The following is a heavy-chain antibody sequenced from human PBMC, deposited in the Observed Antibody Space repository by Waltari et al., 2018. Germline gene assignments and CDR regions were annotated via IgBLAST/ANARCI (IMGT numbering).Heavy chain of an antibody. J-gene: IGHJ2*01. D-gene: IGHD1-26*01. CDR2: IKSKTDGETS. Sequence: VRQAPGKGLEWVGRIKSKTDGETSDYAAPVQGRFTISRDDSKNTVFLQMNSLKTEDTAVYYCITDWGIVRKPVGRFFDLWGRGTLVTVSS. V-gene: IGHV3-15*01. CDR3: ITDWGIVRKPVGRFFDL.